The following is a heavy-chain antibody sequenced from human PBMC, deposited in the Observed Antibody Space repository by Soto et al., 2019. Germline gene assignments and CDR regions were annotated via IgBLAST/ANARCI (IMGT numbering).Heavy chain of an antibody. D-gene: IGHD3-9*01. J-gene: IGHJ6*03. Sequence: GGSLRLSCAASGFTFSSYGMHWVRQAPGKGLEWVAVISYDGSNKYYADSVKGRFTISRDNAKNTLYLQMNSLRAEDTAVYYCASTPSYYDILTGFIIHYYYYMDVWGQGTMVTVSS. CDR3: ASTPSYYDILTGFIIHYYYYMDV. CDR1: GFTFSSYG. V-gene: IGHV3-30*03. CDR2: ISYDGSNK.